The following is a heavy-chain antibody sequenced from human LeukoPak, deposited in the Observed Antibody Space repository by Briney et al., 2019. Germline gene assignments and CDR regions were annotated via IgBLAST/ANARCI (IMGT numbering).Heavy chain of an antibody. CDR2: IIPIFGTA. V-gene: IGHV1-69*05. J-gene: IGHJ4*02. CDR1: GGTFSSYA. CDR3: ARERGVGVAKEKKQPNEYYFDY. Sequence: ASVKISCKASGGTFSSYAISWVRQAPGQGLEWMGGIIPIFGTANYAQKFQGRVTITTDESTSTAYMELSSLRSEDTAVYYCARERGVGVAKEKKQPNEYYFDYWGRGTLVTVSS. D-gene: IGHD3-3*01.